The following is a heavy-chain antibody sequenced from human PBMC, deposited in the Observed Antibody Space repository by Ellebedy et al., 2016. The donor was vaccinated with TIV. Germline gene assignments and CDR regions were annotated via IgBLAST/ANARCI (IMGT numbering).Heavy chain of an antibody. Sequence: GESLKISXKGSGYSFTSYWIGWVRQMPGKGLEWMGIIYPGDSDTRYSPSFQGQVTISADKSISTAYLQWSSLKASDTAMYYCARHRMEYHYYYGMDVWGQGTTVTVSS. CDR1: GYSFTSYW. V-gene: IGHV5-51*01. D-gene: IGHD3-3*01. J-gene: IGHJ6*02. CDR2: IYPGDSDT. CDR3: ARHRMEYHYYYGMDV.